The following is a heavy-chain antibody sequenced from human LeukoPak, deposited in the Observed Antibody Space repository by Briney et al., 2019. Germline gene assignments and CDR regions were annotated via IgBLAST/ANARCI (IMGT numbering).Heavy chain of an antibody. J-gene: IGHJ4*02. V-gene: IGHV3-74*01. CDR3: ARVGYSSTGGSYDY. D-gene: IGHD6-13*01. Sequence: GGSLRLSCAASGFTISTYRMHWVRQAPGKGLVWVSCIHSDGTSTRYADSVKGRFTISRDNAKNTLYLQMNGLRAEDTAVYYCARVGYSSTGGSYDYWGQGTLVTVSS. CDR1: GFTISTYR. CDR2: IHSDGTST.